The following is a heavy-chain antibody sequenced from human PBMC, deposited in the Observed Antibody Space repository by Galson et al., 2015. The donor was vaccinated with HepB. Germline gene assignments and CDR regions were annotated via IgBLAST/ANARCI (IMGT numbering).Heavy chain of an antibody. J-gene: IGHJ4*02. CDR2: INQHGSEK. CDR1: RFTFSSYW. D-gene: IGHD2/OR15-2a*01. V-gene: IGHV3-7*03. Sequence: LRLSCAASRFTFSSYWMTWVRQAPGKGPEWVANINQHGSEKYYVDSVKGRFTISRDNAKNSLYLQMDSLRAEDTAVYYCARQQFLDYWGQGTLVTVSS. CDR3: ARQQFLDY.